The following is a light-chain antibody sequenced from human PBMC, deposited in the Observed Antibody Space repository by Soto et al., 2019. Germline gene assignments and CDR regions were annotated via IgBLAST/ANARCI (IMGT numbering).Light chain of an antibody. CDR1: QSIKSNN. Sequence: DIVLTQSPGTLSLSPGERATLSCRASQSIKSNNLAWYQQTPGQSPGLLIYGASSRAAGIPDRFSGSGSGTDFTLTITRVEPEDFALYYCQQYGSPALSFGGGTKVEI. CDR2: GAS. V-gene: IGKV3-20*01. J-gene: IGKJ4*01. CDR3: QQYGSPALS.